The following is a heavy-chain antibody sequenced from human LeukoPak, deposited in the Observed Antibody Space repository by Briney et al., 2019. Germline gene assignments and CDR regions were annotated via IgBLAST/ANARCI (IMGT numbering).Heavy chain of an antibody. CDR2: ISSSSSYI. D-gene: IGHD1-26*01. CDR3: ARDRLVGATTVVY. J-gene: IGHJ4*02. CDR1: GFTFSSYA. Sequence: GGSLRHSCAASGFTFSSYAMSWVRQAPGKGLEWVSSISSSSSYIYYADSVKGRFTISRDNAKNSLYLQMNSLRAEDTAVYYCARDRLVGATTVVYWGQGTLVTVSS. V-gene: IGHV3-21*01.